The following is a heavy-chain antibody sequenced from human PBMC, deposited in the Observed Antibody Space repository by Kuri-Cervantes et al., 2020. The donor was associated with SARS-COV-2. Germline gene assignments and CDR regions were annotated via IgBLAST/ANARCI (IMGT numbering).Heavy chain of an antibody. J-gene: IGHJ6*02. D-gene: IGHD5-18*01. V-gene: IGHV3-21*05. Sequence: LSLTCAASGFTFSSYAMSWVRQAPGKGLEWISFISSSGTYINYADSVKGRCTISRDGAKNSLYLQMHSLRADDTAVYYCARGIHEGLDVWGPGTTVTVSS. CDR2: ISSSGTYI. CDR3: ARGIHEGLDV. CDR1: GFTFSSYA.